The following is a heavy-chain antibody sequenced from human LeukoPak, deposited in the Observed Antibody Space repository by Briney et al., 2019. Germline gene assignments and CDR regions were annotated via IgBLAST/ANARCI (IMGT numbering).Heavy chain of an antibody. D-gene: IGHD1-7*01. CDR2: INHSGST. CDR3: ARGSNNWNYSN. Sequence: PSETLSLTCAVYGGSFSGYYWSWIRQPPGKGLEWIGEINHSGSTNYNPSLKSRVTISVDTSKNQFSLKLSSVTAADTAAYYCARGSNNWNYSNWGQGTLVTVSS. J-gene: IGHJ4*02. CDR1: GGSFSGYY. V-gene: IGHV4-34*01.